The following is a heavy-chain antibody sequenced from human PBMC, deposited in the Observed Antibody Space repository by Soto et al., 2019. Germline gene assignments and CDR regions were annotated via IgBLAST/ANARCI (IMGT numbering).Heavy chain of an antibody. J-gene: IGHJ4*02. CDR3: TSSTSPDAY. CDR2: INSGSTSV. CDR1: GFDFNRYS. Sequence: EVQLVESGGGLVQPGGSLRLSCVASGFDFNRYSMNWVRQAPGKGLEWISYINSGSTSVFYADSVRGRFTISRDNAKNSLYLQMTSLRAEDTAVYYCTSSTSPDAYWGQGTLVTVSS. D-gene: IGHD2-2*01. V-gene: IGHV3-48*04.